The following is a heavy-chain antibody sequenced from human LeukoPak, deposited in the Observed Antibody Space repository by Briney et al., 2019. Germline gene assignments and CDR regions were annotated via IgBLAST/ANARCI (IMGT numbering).Heavy chain of an antibody. CDR2: IYHSGST. Sequence: SGTLSLTCAVSGGSISSSNWWSWVRQPPGKGLEWIGEIYHSGSTNYNPSLKSRVTISVDKSKNQFSLKLSSVTAADTAVYYCARDPDSSGYYPPFDYWGQGTPVTASS. J-gene: IGHJ4*02. V-gene: IGHV4-4*02. D-gene: IGHD3-22*01. CDR3: ARDPDSSGYYPPFDY. CDR1: GGSISSSNW.